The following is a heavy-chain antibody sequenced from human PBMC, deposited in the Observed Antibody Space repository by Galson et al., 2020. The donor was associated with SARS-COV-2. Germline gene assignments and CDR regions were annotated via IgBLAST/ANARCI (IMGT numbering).Heavy chain of an antibody. J-gene: IGHJ6*02. CDR1: GGSVSSGSYY. CDR3: ARERPPLRYFDWLPFSGMDV. Sequence: SETLSLTCTVSGGSVSSGSYYWSWIRQPPGKGLEWIGYIYYSGSTNYNPSRKSRVTISVDTSKNQFSLKLSSVTAADTAVYYCARERPPLRYFDWLPFSGMDVWGQGTTVTVSS. V-gene: IGHV4-61*01. D-gene: IGHD3-9*01. CDR2: IYYSGST.